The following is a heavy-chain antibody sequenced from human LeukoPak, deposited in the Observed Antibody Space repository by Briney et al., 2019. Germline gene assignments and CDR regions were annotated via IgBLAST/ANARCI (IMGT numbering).Heavy chain of an antibody. CDR3: AKPRYPPGWHNFDY. D-gene: IGHD6-19*01. Sequence: GGSLRLSFGASGFTSSTNAMSWVRQAPGKGLEWVSSMSGSGGRINYADSVRGRFTISRDNSRNTLYLQMNSLRVEDTAVYFCAKPRYPPGWHNFDYWGQGSLVTVSS. J-gene: IGHJ4*02. V-gene: IGHV3-23*01. CDR1: GFTSSTNA. CDR2: MSGSGGRI.